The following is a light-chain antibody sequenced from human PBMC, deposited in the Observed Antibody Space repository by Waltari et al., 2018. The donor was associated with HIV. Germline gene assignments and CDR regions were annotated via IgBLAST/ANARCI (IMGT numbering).Light chain of an antibody. CDR3: QSHDSSLSGYV. CDR2: GNS. Sequence: QSVLTQPPSVSGAPGQRVTISCTGSSSNIGAGHHLHWYQPLPGTAPKLLIYGNSNRPSGVPDRFSGSKSGTSASLAITGLQAEDEADYHCQSHDSSLSGYVFGTGTKVTVL. CDR1: SSNIGAGHH. J-gene: IGLJ1*01. V-gene: IGLV1-40*01.